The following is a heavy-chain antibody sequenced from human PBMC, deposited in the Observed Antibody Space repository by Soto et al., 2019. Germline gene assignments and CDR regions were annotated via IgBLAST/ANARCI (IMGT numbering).Heavy chain of an antibody. Sequence: PGGSLRLSCAASGLTFNRYWMHWVRHAPGKGLVWVSHINTDGSNTNYADSVKGRFTISRDNAKSTLFLQMNSLRDEDTAVYYCAREFCSGGNCYTYYFDPWGQGTQVTVSS. CDR1: GLTFNRYW. D-gene: IGHD2-15*01. CDR3: AREFCSGGNCYTYYFDP. V-gene: IGHV3-74*01. CDR2: INTDGSNT. J-gene: IGHJ5*02.